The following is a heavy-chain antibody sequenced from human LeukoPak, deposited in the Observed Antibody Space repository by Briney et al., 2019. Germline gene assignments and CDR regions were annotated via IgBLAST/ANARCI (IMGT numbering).Heavy chain of an antibody. CDR1: GFTFSSYA. D-gene: IGHD5-24*01. CDR2: ISSSGGST. J-gene: IGHJ4*02. V-gene: IGHV3-23*01. Sequence: PGGSLRLSCAASGFTFSSYAMSWVRQAPGKGLEWVSAISSSGGSTYYAVSVKGRFTISRDNSKNTLYVQMDSLSADDTAVYYCAKGGDGYNYRAVPFDYWGQGTLVTVSS. CDR3: AKGGDGYNYRAVPFDY.